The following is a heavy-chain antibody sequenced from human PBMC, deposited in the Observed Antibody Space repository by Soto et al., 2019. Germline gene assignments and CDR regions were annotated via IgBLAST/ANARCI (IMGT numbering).Heavy chain of an antibody. CDR1: GGSISSSSYY. Sequence: QLQLQESGPGLVKPSETLSLTCTVSGGSISSSSYYWGWIRQPPGKGLEWIGSIYYSGSTYYNPSLKSRVTISVDTSKNQFSLKLSSVTAADTAVYYCARQSEVVPAAPSFDYWGQGTLVTVSS. V-gene: IGHV4-39*01. J-gene: IGHJ4*02. CDR3: ARQSEVVPAAPSFDY. CDR2: IYYSGST. D-gene: IGHD2-2*01.